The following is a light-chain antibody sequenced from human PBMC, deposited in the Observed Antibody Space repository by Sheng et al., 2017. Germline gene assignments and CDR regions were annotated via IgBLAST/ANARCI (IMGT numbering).Light chain of an antibody. V-gene: IGLV3-1*01. Sequence: SFELTQPPSVSVSPGQTASITCSGNKLGDQYVSWYQQRPGQSPVLVIHQDTRRPSGIPDRISASSSGDTATLTISATQAVDEAVYYCQAWDGGSVIFGGGTKLTVL. CDR3: QAWDGGSVI. CDR2: QDT. CDR1: KLGDQY. J-gene: IGLJ2*01.